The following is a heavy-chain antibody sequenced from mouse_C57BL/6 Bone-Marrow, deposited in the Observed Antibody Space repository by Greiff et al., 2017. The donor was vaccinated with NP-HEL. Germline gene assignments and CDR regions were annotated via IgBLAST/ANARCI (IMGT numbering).Heavy chain of an antibody. CDR1: GYTFTSYW. CDR3: ARWSSSYWYFDV. V-gene: IGHV1-64*01. J-gene: IGHJ1*03. CDR2: IHPNSGST. Sequence: QVQLQQPGAELVKPGASVKLSCKASGYTFTSYWMHWVKQRPGQGLEWIGMIHPNSGSTNYNEKFKSKGTLTVDKSSSTAYMQLSSVTSEDSAVYYCARWSSSYWYFDVWGTGTTVTVSS. D-gene: IGHD1-3*01.